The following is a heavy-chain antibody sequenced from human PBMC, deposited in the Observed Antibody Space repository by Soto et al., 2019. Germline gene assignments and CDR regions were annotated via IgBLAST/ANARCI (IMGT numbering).Heavy chain of an antibody. CDR3: ARVRYCSSTSCPRWVDP. Sequence: QVQLVQSGAEVKKPGSSVKVSCKASGGTFSSYAISWVRQAPGQGLEWMGGIIPIFGTANYAQKFQGRVTITADESTSTDYMELSSLRSEDTAVYYCARVRYCSSTSCPRWVDPWGQGTLVTVSS. CDR1: GGTFSSYA. D-gene: IGHD2-2*01. V-gene: IGHV1-69*01. CDR2: IIPIFGTA. J-gene: IGHJ5*02.